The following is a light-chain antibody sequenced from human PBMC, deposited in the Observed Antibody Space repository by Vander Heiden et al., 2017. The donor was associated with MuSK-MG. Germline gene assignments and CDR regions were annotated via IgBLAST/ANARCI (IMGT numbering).Light chain of an antibody. J-gene: IGKJ5*01. CDR3: QQNDSSPCGT. CDR2: AAS. V-gene: IGKV1-39*01. Sequence: DLQMTQSPSSLSASVGDRVTITCRASQSISSYLNWYQQKPGKAPKLLIYAASSWQSGVPARFSGSGYGTDFTLTISSRQPEDFAAYYCQQNDSSPCGTFGQGTQLEIK. CDR1: QSISSY.